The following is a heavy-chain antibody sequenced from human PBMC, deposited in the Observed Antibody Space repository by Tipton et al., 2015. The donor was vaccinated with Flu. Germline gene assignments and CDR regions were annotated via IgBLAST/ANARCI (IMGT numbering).Heavy chain of an antibody. J-gene: IGHJ1*01. Sequence: TLSLTCTVSGGSISSTKSYWGWIRQPPGKGLEWIGSIYSRGGTHYNPSLKSRVIISVDTSKNQLSLNLRSVTAADTAVYYCARAGDYGGELHFQNWGQGTLITVSS. CDR2: IYSRGGT. CDR1: GGSISSTKSY. D-gene: IGHD4-23*01. V-gene: IGHV4-39*07. CDR3: ARAGDYGGELHFQN.